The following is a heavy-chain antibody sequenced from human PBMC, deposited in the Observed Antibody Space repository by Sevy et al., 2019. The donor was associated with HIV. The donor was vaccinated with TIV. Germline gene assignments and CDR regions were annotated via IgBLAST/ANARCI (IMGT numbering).Heavy chain of an antibody. CDR3: AREGCTKHHDY. Sequence: GGSLRLSCAASGFTFSKYSMSWVRQAPGKGLEWVSTFSFGCGEINYADSVKGRFTISRDNSKSSVYLQMNNLRPEDTAVYYCAREGCTKHHDYWGQGTLVTVSS. D-gene: IGHD2-8*01. CDR2: FSFGCGEI. V-gene: IGHV3-23*01. CDR1: GFTFSKYS. J-gene: IGHJ4*02.